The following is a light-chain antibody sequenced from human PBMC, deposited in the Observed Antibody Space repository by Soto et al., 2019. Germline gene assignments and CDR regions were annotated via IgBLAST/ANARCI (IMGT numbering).Light chain of an antibody. V-gene: IGLV4-69*01. CDR3: QTWGTGIRV. CDR2: LNSDGSH. Sequence: QLVLTQSPSASASLGASVKLTCTLSSGHSSYAIAWHQQQPEKGPRYLMKLNSDGSHSKGDGIPDRFSGSSSGAERYLTISGLQSEAEADYYCQTWGTGIRVFGGGTKVTVL. CDR1: SGHSSYA. J-gene: IGLJ2*01.